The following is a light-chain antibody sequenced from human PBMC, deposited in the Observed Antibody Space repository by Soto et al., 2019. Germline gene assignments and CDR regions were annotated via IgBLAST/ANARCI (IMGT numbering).Light chain of an antibody. J-gene: IGKJ4*01. CDR3: QQRSNWPLT. CDR1: QSVRSY. Sequence: EIVLTQSPGTLSLSPGERATLSCRASQSVRSYLTWYQQRPGQAPRLLIYDASKRATGIPARFSGSGSGTDFTLTISSLEPEDFAVYYCQQRSNWPLTFGRGTKVEI. V-gene: IGKV3-11*01. CDR2: DAS.